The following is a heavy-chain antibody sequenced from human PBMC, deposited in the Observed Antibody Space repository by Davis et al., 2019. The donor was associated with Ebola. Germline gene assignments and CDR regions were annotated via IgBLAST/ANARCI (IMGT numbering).Heavy chain of an antibody. J-gene: IGHJ4*02. D-gene: IGHD4-11*01. CDR3: AKRSDYRSFDY. V-gene: IGHV1-2*06. Sequence: ASVKVSCKASGYTFTGYYMHWVRQAPGQGLEWMGRINPNSGGTNYAQKFQGRVIMTSDTATTTAYMEVGSLRSDDTAVYYCAKRSDYRSFDYWGQGTQVTVSS. CDR2: INPNSGGT. CDR1: GYTFTGYY.